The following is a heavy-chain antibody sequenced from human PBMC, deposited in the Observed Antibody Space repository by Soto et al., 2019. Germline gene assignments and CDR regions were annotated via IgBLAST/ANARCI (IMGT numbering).Heavy chain of an antibody. V-gene: IGHV4-34*01. Sequence: PSETRSLTCSVYGGSFSGYYGSWIRQPPGKGREWIGEINHSGSTNYNPSLKSRVTISVDTSKNQFSLKLRSVTAADTAVYYCASKGYCSSTSCYNYYYYYMDVWGKGTTVTVSS. CDR3: ASKGYCSSTSCYNYYYYYMDV. CDR2: INHSGST. CDR1: GGSFSGYY. J-gene: IGHJ6*03. D-gene: IGHD2-2*01.